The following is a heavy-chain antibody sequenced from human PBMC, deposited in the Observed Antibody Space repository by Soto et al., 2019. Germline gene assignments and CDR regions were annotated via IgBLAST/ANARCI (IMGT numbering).Heavy chain of an antibody. CDR3: GRGSGLNWFDP. CDR1: GYSFTSYW. Sequence: GESLKISCKGTGYSFTSYWISWVRQMPGKGLEWMGRIDPSNSNTNCSPSFQGHITISTDKSISTAYMELSSLRSEDTAVYYCGRGSGLNWFDPWGQGTPVTVSS. J-gene: IGHJ5*02. V-gene: IGHV5-10-1*01. CDR2: IDPSNSNT. D-gene: IGHD3-10*01.